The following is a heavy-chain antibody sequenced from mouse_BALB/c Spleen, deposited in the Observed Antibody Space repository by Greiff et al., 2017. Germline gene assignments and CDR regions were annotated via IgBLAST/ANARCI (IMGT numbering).Heavy chain of an antibody. V-gene: IGHV14-3*02. CDR2: IDPANGNT. D-gene: IGHD2-4*01. J-gene: IGHJ3*01. CDR3: VIYYDYDEAY. CDR1: GFNIKDTY. Sequence: LVESGAELVKPGASVKLSCTASGFNIKDTYMHWVKQRPEQGLEWIGRIDPANGNTKYDPKFQGKATITADTSSNTAYLQLSSLTSEDTAVYYCVIYYDYDEAYWGQGTLVTVSA.